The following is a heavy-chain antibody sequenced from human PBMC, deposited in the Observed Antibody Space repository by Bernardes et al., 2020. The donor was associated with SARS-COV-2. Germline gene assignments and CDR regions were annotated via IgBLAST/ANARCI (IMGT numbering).Heavy chain of an antibody. CDR1: EYNFTNYV. D-gene: IGHD2-2*01. CDR3: ARAFRRFCSSDTCHRGGFDF. CDR2: INPNGGAT. J-gene: IGHJ5*01. Sequence: ASVKVSCKASEYNFTNYVLHWVRQAPGQHFEWMGWINPNGGATDSAQKFRGRVTLTTDRSINTAFLDVTGLTSDDTAVYYCARAFRRFCSSDTCHRGGFDFWGHGTLVTVSS. V-gene: IGHV1-2*02.